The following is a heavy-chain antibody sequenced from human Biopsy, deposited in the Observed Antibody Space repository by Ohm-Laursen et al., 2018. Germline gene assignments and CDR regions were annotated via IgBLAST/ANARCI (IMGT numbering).Heavy chain of an antibody. CDR2: IRRNSAII. Sequence: SLRLSCAASGFTFSSYGMHWVRQPPGKGLEWVSGIRRNSAIIDYADSVRGRFTISRDNARRFLFLQMNNLKSEDTAFYYCARDRGGARYGMDVWGRGTTVTVPS. J-gene: IGHJ6*02. D-gene: IGHD1-26*01. V-gene: IGHV3-9*01. CDR3: ARDRGGARYGMDV. CDR1: GFTFSSYG.